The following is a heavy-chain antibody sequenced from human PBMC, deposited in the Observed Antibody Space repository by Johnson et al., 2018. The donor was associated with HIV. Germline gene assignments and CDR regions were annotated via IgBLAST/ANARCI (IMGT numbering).Heavy chain of an antibody. D-gene: IGHD2-21*02. CDR2: ISFDGSNE. J-gene: IGHJ3*02. V-gene: IGHV3-30*19. CDR3: ARGRMTLTAMDLRGGAFDI. CDR1: GFTFSSYG. Sequence: QVQLVESGGGVVQPGGSLRLSCAASGFTFSSYGMHWVRQAPGKGLEWVAVISFDGSNEHYVDSVKGRFTISRDNSNNTLYLQMNRLRVEDTAVYYCARGRMTLTAMDLRGGAFDIWGQGTMVTVSS.